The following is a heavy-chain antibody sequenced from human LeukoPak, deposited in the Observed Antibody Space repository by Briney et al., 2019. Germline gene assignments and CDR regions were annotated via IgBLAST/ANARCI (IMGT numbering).Heavy chain of an antibody. D-gene: IGHD2-2*01. CDR2: INNSGGNT. J-gene: IGHJ5*02. V-gene: IGHV3-23*01. Sequence: PGGSLRLSCAASGFTFSSYAMGWVRQAPGKGLEWVSTINNSGGNTYYADSVKGRFTISRDNSKNTLYLQMNSLRAEDTAVYYCVKNLGYCSSTSCYGWFDPWGQGTLVTVSS. CDR1: GFTFSSYA. CDR3: VKNLGYCSSTSCYGWFDP.